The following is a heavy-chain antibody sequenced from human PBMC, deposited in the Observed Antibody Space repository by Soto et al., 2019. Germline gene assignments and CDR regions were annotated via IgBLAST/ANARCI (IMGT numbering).Heavy chain of an antibody. Sequence: EVQLVESGGGLVKPGGSLRLSCRASGFAFSTYSMNWVRQAPGKGLEWVSSISSGSSYIYYADSVKGRFTISRDNAKNSLYLQLNSLRVEDTAVYYCATGVQTAGHWGQGTLVTVSS. CDR2: ISSGSSYI. V-gene: IGHV3-21*01. J-gene: IGHJ4*02. CDR1: GFAFSTYS. D-gene: IGHD1-1*01. CDR3: ATGVQTAGH.